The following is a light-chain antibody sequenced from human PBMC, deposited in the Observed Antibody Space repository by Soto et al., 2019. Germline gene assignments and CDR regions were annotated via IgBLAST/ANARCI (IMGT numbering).Light chain of an antibody. CDR2: GAS. J-gene: IGKJ3*01. V-gene: IGKV3-20*01. Sequence: EIVLTQSPGTLSLSPGERASLSCRASQSISSNYLTWYQQKPGQAPRLLIYGASSRATGIPDRFSGSGSGTDFTLTISRLEPEDFAVYYCQQYGNSPFTFGPGTKADIK. CDR3: QQYGNSPFT. CDR1: QSISSNY.